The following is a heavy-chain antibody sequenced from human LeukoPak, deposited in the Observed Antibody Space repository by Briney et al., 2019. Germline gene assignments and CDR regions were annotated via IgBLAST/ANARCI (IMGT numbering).Heavy chain of an antibody. CDR1: GFTFRSYG. V-gene: IGHV3-30*02. D-gene: IGHD5-18*01. CDR2: IQYDGTNK. J-gene: IGHJ4*02. CDR3: ARVRVRYSYGLAPFDY. Sequence: GGSLRLSCAASGFTFRSYGMYWVRQAPGKGLEWVALIQYDGTNKYYADSVKGRFTISRDNSKNTLYLQMNSLRADDTAVYYCARVRVRYSYGLAPFDYWGQGTLVTVSS.